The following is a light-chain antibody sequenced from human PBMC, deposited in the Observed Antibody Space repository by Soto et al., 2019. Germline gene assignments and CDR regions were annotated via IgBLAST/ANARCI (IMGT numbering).Light chain of an antibody. V-gene: IGLV2-18*02. Sequence: QSALTQPPSVSGSPGQSVTISCTGTSSDVGSYNRVSWYQQPPGTAPKLMISEVSNRPSGVPDRFSGSKSGSTASLTISGLQAEDEADYYCSSYTSSSTYVFGTGTKLTVL. J-gene: IGLJ1*01. CDR1: SSDVGSYNR. CDR3: SSYTSSSTYV. CDR2: EVS.